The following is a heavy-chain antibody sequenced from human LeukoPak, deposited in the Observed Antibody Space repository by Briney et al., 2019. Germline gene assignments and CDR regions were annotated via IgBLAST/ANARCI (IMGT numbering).Heavy chain of an antibody. V-gene: IGHV3-23*01. D-gene: IGHD3-22*01. Sequence: GGSLRLSCAASGFTFSSYGMNWVRQAPGKGLEWVSAISGSGGSTYYADSVKGRFTISRDNSKNTLYLQMNSLRAEDTAVYYCAKDLRLTMIVVVTPGGAFDIWGQGTMVTVSS. CDR1: GFTFSSYG. CDR3: AKDLRLTMIVVVTPGGAFDI. J-gene: IGHJ3*02. CDR2: ISGSGGST.